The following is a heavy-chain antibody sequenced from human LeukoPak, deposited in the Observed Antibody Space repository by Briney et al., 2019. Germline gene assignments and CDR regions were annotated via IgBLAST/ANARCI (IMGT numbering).Heavy chain of an antibody. V-gene: IGHV3-30*04. D-gene: IGHD3-22*01. CDR2: ISYDGSNK. CDR3: ARASDSSGYYYWVY. Sequence: GGSLRLSCAASGFTFSSYAMHGVRQAPGKGLEWVAVISYDGSNKYYADSVKGRFTISRDNSKNTLYLQMNSLRAEDTAVYYCARASDSSGYYYWVYWGQGTLVTVSS. J-gene: IGHJ4*02. CDR1: GFTFSSYA.